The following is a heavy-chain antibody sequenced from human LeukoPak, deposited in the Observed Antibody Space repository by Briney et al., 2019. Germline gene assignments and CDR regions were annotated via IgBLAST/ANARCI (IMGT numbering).Heavy chain of an antibody. J-gene: IGHJ6*02. CDR2: IYHSGST. Sequence: SETLSLTCAVSGGSISSSNWWSWVRQAPGKGLEWIGEIYHSGSTNYNPSLKSRVTISVDKSKNQFSLKLSSVTAADTAVYYCARGRGYSYGYYYHYYGMDVWGQGTTVTVSS. V-gene: IGHV4-4*02. CDR3: ARGRGYSYGYYYHYYGMDV. CDR1: GGSISSSNW. D-gene: IGHD5-18*01.